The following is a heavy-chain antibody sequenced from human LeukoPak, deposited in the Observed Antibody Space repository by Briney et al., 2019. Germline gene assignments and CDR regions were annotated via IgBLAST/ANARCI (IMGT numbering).Heavy chain of an antibody. CDR1: GFTFSNAW. D-gene: IGHD6-6*01. Sequence: PGGSLRLSCAASGFTFSNAWMSWVRQAPGKGLEWVGRIKSKTDGGTTDYAAPVKGRFTISRDDSKNTLYLQMNSLKTEDTAVYYCTTYRYSSSSGSDYWGQGTLVTVSS. CDR2: IKSKTDGGTT. CDR3: TTYRYSSSSGSDY. V-gene: IGHV3-15*01. J-gene: IGHJ4*02.